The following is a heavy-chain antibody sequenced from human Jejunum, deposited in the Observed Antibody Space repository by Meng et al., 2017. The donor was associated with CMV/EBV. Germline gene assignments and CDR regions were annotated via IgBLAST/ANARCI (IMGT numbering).Heavy chain of an antibody. J-gene: IGHJ5*02. V-gene: IGHV4-39*07. CDR3: ARSSTSGFDP. CDR1: GDSISSTTYY. D-gene: IGHD2-2*01. CDR2: IYYSGTT. Sequence: CTVSGDSISSTTYYWGWISQPPGKGLEWIGDIYYSGTTYYNPSLKSRLTISLDTSKNHFSLRLSSVTAADTALYYCARSSTSGFDPWGQGTLVTVSS.